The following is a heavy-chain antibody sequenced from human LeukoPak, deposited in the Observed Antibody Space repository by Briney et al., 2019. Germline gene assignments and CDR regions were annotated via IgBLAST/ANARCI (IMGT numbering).Heavy chain of an antibody. CDR3: ARGGTSGWYFDY. CDR2: TIPIFGTA. J-gene: IGHJ4*02. Sequence: ASVKVSCKASGGTFISYAISWVRQAPGQGLEWMGGTIPIFGTANYAQKFQGRVTITADESTSTAYMELSSLRSEDTAVYYCARGGTSGWYFDYWGQGTLVTVSS. D-gene: IGHD6-19*01. CDR1: GGTFISYA. V-gene: IGHV1-69*13.